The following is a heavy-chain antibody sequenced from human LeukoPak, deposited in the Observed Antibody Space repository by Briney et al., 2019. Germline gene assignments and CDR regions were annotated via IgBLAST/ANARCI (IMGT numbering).Heavy chain of an antibody. CDR3: ARVLRCSSTSCYAAYYYYYGMDV. CDR1: GYSFTSYW. J-gene: IGHJ6*02. D-gene: IGHD2-2*01. Sequence: GESLKISCKGAGYSFTSYWIAWVRQMPGKGLEWMGIIYPGDSDTRYSPSFQGQVTISADKSISTAYLQWSSLKASDTAMYYCARVLRCSSTSCYAAYYYYYGMDVWGQGTTVTVSS. V-gene: IGHV5-51*01. CDR2: IYPGDSDT.